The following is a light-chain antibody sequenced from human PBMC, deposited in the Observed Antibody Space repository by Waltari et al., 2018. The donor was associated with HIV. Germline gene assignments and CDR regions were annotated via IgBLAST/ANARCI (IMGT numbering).Light chain of an antibody. CDR2: AAS. J-gene: IGKJ5*01. CDR3: QQYGSSPPIT. CDR1: QSLSSNY. V-gene: IGKV3-20*01. Sequence: IVLTQSPGTLSLSPGDRATLSCRASQSLSSNYLAWYQEKPGQAPRLLIYAASSRASGIPDRFSGSGAGTDFTLTISRLEPEDFAVYYCQQYGSSPPITFGQGTRLEIK.